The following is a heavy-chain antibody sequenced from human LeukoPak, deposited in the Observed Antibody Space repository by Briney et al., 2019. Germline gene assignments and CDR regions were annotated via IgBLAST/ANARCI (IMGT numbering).Heavy chain of an antibody. J-gene: IGHJ4*02. D-gene: IGHD3-22*01. CDR1: GFTFDDYG. Sequence: GGSLRLSYAASGFTFDDYGMSWVRQAPGKGLEWEANIKQDGGAKYYVDSVKGRFTISRDNAKNSLYLQMNSLRAEDTAVYYCARGINYYDTSFIDYWGQGTLVTVSS. CDR2: IKQDGGAK. CDR3: ARGINYYDTSFIDY. V-gene: IGHV3-7*04.